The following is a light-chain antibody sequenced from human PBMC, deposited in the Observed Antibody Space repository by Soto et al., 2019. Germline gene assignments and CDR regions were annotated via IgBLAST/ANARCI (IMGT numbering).Light chain of an antibody. CDR1: SSDVGGYNY. CDR2: DVS. V-gene: IGLV2-14*01. Sequence: QSALTQPASVSGSPGQSITISCTGTSSDVGGYNYVSWYQQHPGKAPKLMISDVSNRPSGVSNRFSGSKSGNTASLTISGLQAEDEADYYCSSYTSSRTLPNVVFGGGTKLTVL. J-gene: IGLJ2*01. CDR3: SSYTSSRTLPNVV.